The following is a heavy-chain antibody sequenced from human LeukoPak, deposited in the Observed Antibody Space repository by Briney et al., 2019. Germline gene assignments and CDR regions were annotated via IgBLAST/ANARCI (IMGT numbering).Heavy chain of an antibody. CDR2: ISSSSSYI. V-gene: IGHV3-21*01. Sequence: GGSLRLSCAASGFTFSSYSMNWVRQAPGKGLEWVSSISSSSSYIYYADSVKGRFTISRDNAENSLYLQMNSLRAEDTAVYYCARGWNYGYLFDYWGQGTLVTVSS. D-gene: IGHD1-7*01. CDR3: ARGWNYGYLFDY. CDR1: GFTFSSYS. J-gene: IGHJ4*02.